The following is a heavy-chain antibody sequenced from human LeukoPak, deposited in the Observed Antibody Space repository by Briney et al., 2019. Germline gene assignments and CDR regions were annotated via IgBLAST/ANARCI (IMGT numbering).Heavy chain of an antibody. CDR3: ARGSGLDIVVVPAVPKPYYYYMDV. V-gene: IGHV4-34*01. J-gene: IGHJ6*03. CDR2: INHSGST. Sequence: KASETLPPTCAVYGGSFSGYYWSWIRQPPGKGLEWIGEINHSGSTNYNPSLKSRVTISVDTSKNQFSLKLSSVTAADTAVYSCARGSGLDIVVVPAVPKPYYYYMDVWGKGTTVTVSS. D-gene: IGHD2-2*03. CDR1: GGSFSGYY.